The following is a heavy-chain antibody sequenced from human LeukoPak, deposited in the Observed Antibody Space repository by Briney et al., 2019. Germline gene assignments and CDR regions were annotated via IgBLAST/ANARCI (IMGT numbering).Heavy chain of an antibody. J-gene: IGHJ4*02. CDR1: GFTFSTYA. D-gene: IGHD1-26*01. Sequence: SGGSLRLSCAASGFTFSTYAMSWVRQSPGKGLEWVSCISGSGGSTYYADSVKGRFTLSRDNSKSTLYLQMNSLRAEDTAVYYCAKCGGSYCRAFDYWGQGTLVTVSS. CDR3: AKCGGSYCRAFDY. V-gene: IGHV3-23*01. CDR2: ISGSGGST.